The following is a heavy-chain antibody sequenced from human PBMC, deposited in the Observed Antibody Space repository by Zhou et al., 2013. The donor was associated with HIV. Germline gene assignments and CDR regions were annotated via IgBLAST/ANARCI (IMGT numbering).Heavy chain of an antibody. V-gene: IGHV1-69*13. Sequence: QVQLVQSGAELKKPGASLKVSCRTSGYTFTNYGVSWVRQVPGQGLEWMGGIIPVLGTTNYAANFQDRLTITADLSTTTSYMQLSSLTSDDTALYYCARDKGYYDSSGFPFFDYWGQGTLVAVSS. D-gene: IGHD3-22*01. CDR1: GYTFTNYG. CDR3: ARDKGYYDSSGFPFFDY. J-gene: IGHJ4*02. CDR2: IIPVLGTT.